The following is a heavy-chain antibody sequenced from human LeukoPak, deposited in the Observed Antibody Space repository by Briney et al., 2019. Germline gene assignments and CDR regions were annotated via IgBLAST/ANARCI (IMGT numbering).Heavy chain of an antibody. V-gene: IGHV4-34*01. D-gene: IGHD3-16*01. CDR3: TRFPPLSHYSYYMDV. CDR1: GGSFSGYY. Sequence: SETLSLTCAVCGGSFSGYYWKWIRQPPGKGLEWIGEINHSGSTAYNPSLKSRVTISIDTSKNHFSLKLSSVTAADTAVYYCTRFPPLSHYSYYMDVWGKGTTVTVSS. CDR2: INHSGST. J-gene: IGHJ6*03.